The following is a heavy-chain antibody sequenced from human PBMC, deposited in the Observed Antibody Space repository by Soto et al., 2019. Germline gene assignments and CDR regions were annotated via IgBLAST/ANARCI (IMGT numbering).Heavy chain of an antibody. Sequence: VGSLRLSCASSVFTFSSYWMHCVRQSPGKGLVWVSRINSDGSSTSYADSVKGRFTISRDNAKNTLYLQMNSLRAEDTAVYYCARDRVVVIPYSYGMDVWGQGTTVTVSS. D-gene: IGHD3-22*01. J-gene: IGHJ6*02. CDR1: VFTFSSYW. V-gene: IGHV3-74*01. CDR2: INSDGSST. CDR3: ARDRVVVIPYSYGMDV.